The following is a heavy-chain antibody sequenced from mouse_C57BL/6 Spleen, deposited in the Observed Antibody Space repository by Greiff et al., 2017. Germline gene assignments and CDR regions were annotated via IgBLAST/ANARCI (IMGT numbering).Heavy chain of an antibody. Sequence: EVMLVESGGGLVKPGGSLKLSCAASGFTFSDYGMHWVRQAPEKGLEWVAYISSGSSTIYYADTVKGRFTISRDNAKNTLFLQMTSLRSEDTAMYYCARPISNSYYYAMDYWGQGTSVTVSS. CDR1: GFTFSDYG. CDR2: ISSGSSTI. CDR3: ARPISNSYYYAMDY. D-gene: IGHD2-5*01. V-gene: IGHV5-17*01. J-gene: IGHJ4*01.